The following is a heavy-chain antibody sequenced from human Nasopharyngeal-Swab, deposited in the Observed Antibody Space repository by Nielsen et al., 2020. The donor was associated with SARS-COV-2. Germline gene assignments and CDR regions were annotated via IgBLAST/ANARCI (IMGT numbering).Heavy chain of an antibody. Sequence: ALRLSCAASGFSFDDYAMHWVRQAPGKGLEWVSGISWNSVNIGYADSVKGRFTISRDNAKNSLYLQMSILRAEDTAVYYCARDRSNWGSYYYYYGMDVWGQGTTVTVSS. CDR2: ISWNSVNI. V-gene: IGHV3-9*01. CDR1: GFSFDDYA. D-gene: IGHD7-27*01. CDR3: ARDRSNWGSYYYYYGMDV. J-gene: IGHJ6*02.